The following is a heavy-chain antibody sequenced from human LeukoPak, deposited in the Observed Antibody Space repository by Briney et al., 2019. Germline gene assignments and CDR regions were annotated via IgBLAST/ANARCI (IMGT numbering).Heavy chain of an antibody. J-gene: IGHJ5*02. D-gene: IGHD6-13*01. CDR1: GFTFSSYS. CDR3: AAAGTQPNWSDP. Sequence: GGSLRLSCAASGFTFSSYSMNWVRQAPGKGLEWVSSISSSSSYIYYADSVKGRFTISRDNAKNSLYLQMNSLRAEDTTVYYCAAAGTQPNWSDPWGQGTLVTVSS. V-gene: IGHV3-21*01. CDR2: ISSSSSYI.